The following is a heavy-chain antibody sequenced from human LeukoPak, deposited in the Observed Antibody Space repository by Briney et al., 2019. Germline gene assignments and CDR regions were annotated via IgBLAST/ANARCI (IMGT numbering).Heavy chain of an antibody. D-gene: IGHD6-13*01. J-gene: IGHJ3*02. Sequence: SETLSLTCTVSGGSISSYYWSWIRQPPGKGLEWIGYIYYSGSTNYNPSLKSRVTISVDTSKNQFSLKLSSVTAADTAVYYCARHRYSSSLSDAFDIWGQGTMVTVSS. V-gene: IGHV4-59*08. CDR1: GGSISSYY. CDR3: ARHRYSSSLSDAFDI. CDR2: IYYSGST.